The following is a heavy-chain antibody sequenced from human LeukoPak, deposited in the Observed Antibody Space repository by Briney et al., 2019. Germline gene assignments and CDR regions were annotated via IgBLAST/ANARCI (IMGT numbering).Heavy chain of an antibody. CDR3: AGGLYFKDFDY. V-gene: IGHV1-18*01. Sequence: GASVKVSCKASGYTFTNYGITWVRQARGQGLEWMGWIGTYNGNTDYIQNLQGRVTMTTDTSTSTAYMELRSLRSDDTAVYYCAGGLYFKDFDYWGQGTLVTVSS. D-gene: IGHD3-10*01. CDR1: GYTFTNYG. J-gene: IGHJ4*02. CDR2: IGTYNGNT.